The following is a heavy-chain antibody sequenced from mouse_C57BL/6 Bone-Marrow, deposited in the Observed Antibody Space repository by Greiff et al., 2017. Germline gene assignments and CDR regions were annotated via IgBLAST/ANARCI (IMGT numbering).Heavy chain of an antibody. CDR2: IYPGDGDT. Sequence: QVQLKQSGPELVKPGASVKISCKASGYAFSSSWMNWVKQRPGKGLEWIGRIYPGDGDTNYNGKFKGKATLTADKSSSTAYMQLSSLTSEDSAVYFGARAPIGYGSLPWFAYWGQGTLVTVSA. CDR3: ARAPIGYGSLPWFAY. V-gene: IGHV1-82*01. CDR1: GYAFSSSW. D-gene: IGHD1-1*01. J-gene: IGHJ3*01.